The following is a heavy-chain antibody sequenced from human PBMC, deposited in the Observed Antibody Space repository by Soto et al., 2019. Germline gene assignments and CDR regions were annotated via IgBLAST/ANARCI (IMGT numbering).Heavy chain of an antibody. Sequence: SVKVSCKASGGTFSNYAISWVRQAPGQGLEWMGGIIPIFGTANYAQKFQGRVTITADESTSTAYMELSSLKSEDTAVYYCARGPGYYDSSGYRSYYYYGMDVWGQGTTVTASS. J-gene: IGHJ6*02. D-gene: IGHD3-22*01. V-gene: IGHV1-69*13. CDR2: IIPIFGTA. CDR1: GGTFSNYA. CDR3: ARGPGYYDSSGYRSYYYYGMDV.